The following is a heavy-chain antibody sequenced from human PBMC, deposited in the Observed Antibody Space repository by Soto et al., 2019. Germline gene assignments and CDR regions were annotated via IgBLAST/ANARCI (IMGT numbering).Heavy chain of an antibody. D-gene: IGHD3-10*01. CDR2: TRDKAHNYIT. Sequence: PGGSLRLSCEASGFSFSDHYIDWVRQAPGKGLEWVARTRDKAHNYITDYAASVTGRFTISRDNLKNSVYLQMNSLKIEDTAVYYCANYFGDKFGHWGQGTPVTVSS. CDR1: GFSFSDHY. CDR3: ANYFGDKFGH. V-gene: IGHV3-72*01. J-gene: IGHJ4*02.